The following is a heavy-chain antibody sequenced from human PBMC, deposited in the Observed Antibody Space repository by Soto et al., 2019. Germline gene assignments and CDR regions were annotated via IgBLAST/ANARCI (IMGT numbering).Heavy chain of an antibody. J-gene: IGHJ5*02. CDR3: ARGTVVPAANWFDP. CDR2: IYYSGST. Sequence: PSETLSLTCTVSGGSISSGDYYWSWIRQPPGKGLEWIGYIYYSGSTYYNPSLKSRVTTSVDTSKNQFSLKLSSVTAAGTAVYYCARGTVVPAANWFDPWGQGTLVTVSS. CDR1: GGSISSGDYY. V-gene: IGHV4-30-4*01. D-gene: IGHD2-2*01.